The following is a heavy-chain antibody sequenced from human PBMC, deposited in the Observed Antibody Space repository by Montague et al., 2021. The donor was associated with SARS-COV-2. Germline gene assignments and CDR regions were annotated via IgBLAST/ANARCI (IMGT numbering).Heavy chain of an antibody. Sequence: TLSLTCTVSGGSISNGDYFWNWIRQLPGKGLEWTGYIYNSGATYYNPSLKSRVAISVDTSKNHFSLNLNSLTAADTAIYYCASASCGGDCYVFDIWGRGTMVTVSS. J-gene: IGHJ3*02. CDR3: ASASCGGDCYVFDI. CDR1: GGSISNGDYF. D-gene: IGHD2-21*02. CDR2: IYNSGAT. V-gene: IGHV4-31*03.